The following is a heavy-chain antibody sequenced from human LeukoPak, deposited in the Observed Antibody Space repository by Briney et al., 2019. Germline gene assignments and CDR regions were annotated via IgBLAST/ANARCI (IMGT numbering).Heavy chain of an antibody. V-gene: IGHV6-1*01. CDR1: GDSVSNNIAT. CDR3: VRDSDDYYWALDF. CDR2: TYYRSRWGN. J-gene: IGHJ4*02. Sequence: SQTLSLTCAISGDSVSNNIATWNWVRQSPSRGLEWLGRTYYRSRWGNDYAISVKGRITINPDTSRNQLFLQLNSVTPEDTAVYYCVRDSDDYYWALDFWGQGTPVTVSS. D-gene: IGHD3-10*01.